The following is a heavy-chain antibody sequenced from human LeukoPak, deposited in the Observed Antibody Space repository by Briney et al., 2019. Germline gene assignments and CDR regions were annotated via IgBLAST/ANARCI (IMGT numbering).Heavy chain of an antibody. CDR2: IYYSGST. D-gene: IGHD6-13*01. CDR1: GGSFSGYY. Sequence: SETLSLTCAVYGGSFSGYYWSWIRQPPGKGLEWIGYIYYSGSTNYNPSLKSRVTISVDTSKNHFSLELSSVTAADTAVYFCARGRVSSSSWYSTYYYYFYMDVWGKGTTVTVSS. CDR3: ARGRVSSSSWYSTYYYYFYMDV. J-gene: IGHJ6*03. V-gene: IGHV4-59*01.